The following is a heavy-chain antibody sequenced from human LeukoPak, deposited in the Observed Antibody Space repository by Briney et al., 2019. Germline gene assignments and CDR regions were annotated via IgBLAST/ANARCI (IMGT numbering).Heavy chain of an antibody. V-gene: IGHV1-2*02. D-gene: IGHD3-16*02. CDR3: ARGPLELGGAIGWPPKFHRYYFDY. J-gene: IGHJ4*02. CDR2: INPNSGGT. Sequence: ASVKVSCKASGYTFTGYYMHWVRQAPGQGLEWMGWINPNSGGTNYAQKFQGRVTMTRDTSISTAYMELSRLRSDDTAVYYCARGPLELGGAIGWPPKFHRYYFDYWGQGTLVTVSS. CDR1: GYTFTGYY.